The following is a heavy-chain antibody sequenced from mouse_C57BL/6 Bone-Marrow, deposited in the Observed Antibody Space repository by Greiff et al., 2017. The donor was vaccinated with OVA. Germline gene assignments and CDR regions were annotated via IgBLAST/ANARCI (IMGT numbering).Heavy chain of an antibody. J-gene: IGHJ2*01. CDR2: IYPGSGST. D-gene: IGHD1-1*01. Sequence: QVQLQQPGAELVKPGASVKMSCKASGYTFTSYWITWVKQRPGQGLEWIGDIYPGSGSTNYNEKFKSKATLTVDTSSSTAYMQLSSLTSEDSAVYYCARASYYYGSSYSYCFDYWGQGTTLTVSS. CDR3: ARASYYYGSSYSYCFDY. CDR1: GYTFTSYW. V-gene: IGHV1-55*01.